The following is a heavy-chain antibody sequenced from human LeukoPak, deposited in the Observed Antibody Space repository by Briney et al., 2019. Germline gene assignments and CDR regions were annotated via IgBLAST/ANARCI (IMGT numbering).Heavy chain of an antibody. CDR3: ARADRVDGGPYLIDP. V-gene: IGHV1-2*02. D-gene: IGHD2-21*01. CDR2: INPKSGGK. Sequence: ASVKVSCKASGYTFTDYYIHWARQAPGQGLEWMGWINPKSGGKNSAQKFQGRLTMTRDTSISTLYMELNWLTSDDTAIYYCARADRVDGGPYLIDPWGQGTLVTVSS. CDR1: GYTFTDYY. J-gene: IGHJ5*02.